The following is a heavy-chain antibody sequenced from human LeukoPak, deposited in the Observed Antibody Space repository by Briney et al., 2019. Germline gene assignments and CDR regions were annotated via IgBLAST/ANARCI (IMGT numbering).Heavy chain of an antibody. CDR3: ARDRIGYDSSGPFDY. CDR1: GYTFTGYY. V-gene: IGHV1-2*02. J-gene: IGHJ4*02. CDR2: ISPNSSGT. Sequence: ASVKVSCKASGYTFTGYYMHWVRQAPGQGLEWMGWISPNSSGTNYAQKFQGRVTMTRDTSISTAYMELSRLRSDDTAVYYCARDRIGYDSSGPFDYWGQGTLVTVSS. D-gene: IGHD3-22*01.